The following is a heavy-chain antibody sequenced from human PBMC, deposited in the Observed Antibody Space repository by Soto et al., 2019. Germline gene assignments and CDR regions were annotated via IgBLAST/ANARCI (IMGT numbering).Heavy chain of an antibody. Sequence: QVQLQESGPGLVKPSQTLSLTCTVSGGSISSGGYYWSWIRQHPGKGLEWIGYIYYSGNTYYNPSLKSRVTISVDTSKNQFSLKLSSVTAADTAVYYCAVYDSSGSRGFQHWGQGTLVTVSS. CDR3: AVYDSSGSRGFQH. CDR1: GGSISSGGYY. CDR2: IYYSGNT. D-gene: IGHD3-22*01. V-gene: IGHV4-31*03. J-gene: IGHJ1*01.